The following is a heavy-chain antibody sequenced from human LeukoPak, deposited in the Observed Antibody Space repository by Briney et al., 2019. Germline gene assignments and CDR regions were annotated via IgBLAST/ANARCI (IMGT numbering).Heavy chain of an antibody. J-gene: IGHJ3*02. CDR1: GFTFSSYS. V-gene: IGHV3-21*01. D-gene: IGHD3-3*01. CDR2: ISSSSSYI. CDR3: ARDQTVTYYDFWSGYYEAFDI. Sequence: GGSLRLSCAASGFTFSSYSMNWVRQAPGKGLEWVSSISSSSSYIYYADSVKGRFTISRDNAKNSLYLQMNSLRAEDTAVYYCARDQTVTYYDFWSGYYEAFDIWGQGTMVTVSS.